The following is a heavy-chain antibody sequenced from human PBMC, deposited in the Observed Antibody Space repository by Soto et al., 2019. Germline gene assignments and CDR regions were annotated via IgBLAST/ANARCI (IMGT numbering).Heavy chain of an antibody. D-gene: IGHD6-6*01. V-gene: IGHV1-46*01. Sequence: VASVKVSCKASGYSFTAYFMHWVRQAPGQGLEWMGIVHPSGGNTNYAQKFQGRVTMTWDTSTTTVYMELSSLRSDDTAVYYCASAPYSSSSFFFDYWGQGTPVTVSS. CDR1: GYSFTAYF. CDR2: VHPSGGNT. J-gene: IGHJ4*02. CDR3: ASAPYSSSSFFFDY.